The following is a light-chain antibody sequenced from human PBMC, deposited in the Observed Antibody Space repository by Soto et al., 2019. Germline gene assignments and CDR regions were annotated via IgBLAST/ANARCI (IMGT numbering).Light chain of an antibody. Sequence: EIVMTQSPATLSVSPGERATLSCRASESVSANLAWYQQKPGQAPTLLIIGASTRATGVPARFRGSGSGTEFTLTISSLQSEDFAVYYCQQCGSSPWTFGQGTKVEIK. CDR1: ESVSAN. CDR3: QQCGSSPWT. J-gene: IGKJ1*01. V-gene: IGKV3-15*01. CDR2: GAS.